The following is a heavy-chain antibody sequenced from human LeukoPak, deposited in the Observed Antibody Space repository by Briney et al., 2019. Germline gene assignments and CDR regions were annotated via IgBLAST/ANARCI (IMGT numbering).Heavy chain of an antibody. D-gene: IGHD3-10*02. V-gene: IGHV3-23*01. Sequence: GGSLRLSCAASGLTFSSYAMSWARQAPGKGLEWVSAISGSGSTIYYADSVKGRFTISRDNAKNSLYLQMNSLRAEDTAVYYCAELGITMIGGVWGKGTTVTISS. CDR3: AELGITMIGGV. CDR2: ISGSGSTI. J-gene: IGHJ6*04. CDR1: GLTFSSYA.